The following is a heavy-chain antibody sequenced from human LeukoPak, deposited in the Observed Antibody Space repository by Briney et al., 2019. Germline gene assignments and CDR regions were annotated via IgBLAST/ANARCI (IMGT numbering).Heavy chain of an antibody. CDR1: GGSISSYY. Sequence: SETLSLTCTVSGGSISSYYWSWIRQPAGKGLEWIGRIYTSGTTDYNPSLKSRVSMSVDTSRNQFSLNLNSVTAADTAVYYCARASGTYYIYDYWGQGTPVTVSS. D-gene: IGHD1-26*01. CDR3: ARASGTYYIYDY. CDR2: IYTSGTT. V-gene: IGHV4-4*07. J-gene: IGHJ4*02.